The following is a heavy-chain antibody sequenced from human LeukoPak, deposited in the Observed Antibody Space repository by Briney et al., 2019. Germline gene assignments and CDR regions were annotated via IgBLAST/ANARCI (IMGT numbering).Heavy chain of an antibody. J-gene: IGHJ3*02. CDR3: ATDSGAIVGAPDAFDI. CDR1: GGSISSSSYY. Sequence: SETLSLTCTVSGGSISSSSYYWGWIRQPPGKGLEWIGSIYYSGSTYYNPSLKSRVTISVDTSKNQFSLKLSSVTAADTAVYYCATDSGAIVGAPDAFDIWGQGTMVTVSS. V-gene: IGHV4-39*07. CDR2: IYYSGST. D-gene: IGHD1-26*01.